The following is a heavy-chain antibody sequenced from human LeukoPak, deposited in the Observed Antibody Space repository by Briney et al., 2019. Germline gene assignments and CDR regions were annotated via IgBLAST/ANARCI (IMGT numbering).Heavy chain of an antibody. V-gene: IGHV4-59*01. CDR2: LSKSGNT. D-gene: IGHD3-9*01. J-gene: IGHJ3*02. Sequence: SETLSLTCTVPGGSISSYYWGWIRLPPGKGVEWIGYLSKSGNTNYSPSLKSRATIFGDTSKNQLFLKLSSVTAADTAVYYCARARYVNSFYAFDIWGQGTLVTVSS. CDR1: GGSISSYY. CDR3: ARARYVNSFYAFDI.